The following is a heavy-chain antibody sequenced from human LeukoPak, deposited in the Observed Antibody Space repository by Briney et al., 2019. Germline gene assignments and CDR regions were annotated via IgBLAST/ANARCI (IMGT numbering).Heavy chain of an antibody. CDR3: ARDSGTTGEVKFDP. Sequence: SETLSLTCSVSGGSISPYFWSWIRQPPGKGLEWIGYIYYSGSTNYNPSLKSRVTISVDTSKNQFSLKVTSVTAADTAVYYCARDSGTTGEVKFDPWGQGTLVTVSS. CDR1: GGSISPYF. CDR2: IYYSGST. J-gene: IGHJ5*02. D-gene: IGHD3-10*01. V-gene: IGHV4-59*12.